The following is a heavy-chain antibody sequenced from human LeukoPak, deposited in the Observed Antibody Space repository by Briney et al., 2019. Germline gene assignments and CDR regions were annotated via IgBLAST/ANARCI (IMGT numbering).Heavy chain of an antibody. Sequence: SETLSLTCTVSGGSISSSSYYWSWIRQPPGKGLEWIGEINHSGSTNYNPSLKSRVTISVDTSKNQFSLKLSSVTAADTAVYYCASLYYDFWSGYYRFDYWGQGTLVTVSS. CDR2: INHSGST. CDR3: ASLYYDFWSGYYRFDY. D-gene: IGHD3-3*01. J-gene: IGHJ4*02. CDR1: GGSISSSSYY. V-gene: IGHV4-39*07.